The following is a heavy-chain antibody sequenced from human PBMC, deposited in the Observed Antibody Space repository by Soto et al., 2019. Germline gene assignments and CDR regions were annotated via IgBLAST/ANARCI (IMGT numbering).Heavy chain of an antibody. J-gene: IGHJ4*02. CDR1: GFTFSSYA. Sequence: GSLRLSCAASGFTFSSYAMSWVRQAPGKGLEWVSAISGSGGSTYYADSVKGRFTISRDNSKNTLYLQMNSLRAEDTAVYYCAKVYEQLVEHAYYFDYWGQGTLVTVSS. CDR2: ISGSGGST. CDR3: AKVYEQLVEHAYYFDY. D-gene: IGHD6-6*01. V-gene: IGHV3-23*01.